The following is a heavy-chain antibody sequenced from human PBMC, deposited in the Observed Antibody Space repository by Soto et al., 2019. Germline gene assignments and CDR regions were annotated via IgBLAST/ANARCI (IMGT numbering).Heavy chain of an antibody. CDR1: GGIFSRSGTFSSFA. V-gene: IGHV1-69*01. J-gene: IGHJ4*02. CDR3: AAGGRVTFNEFDY. Sequence: QVQLVQSGAEVKKPGSSVKVTCTASGGIFSRSGTFSSFAISWVRQAPVQGLEWMGGIIGSVSSTKYAQRFHGRLTITADESANSAFMERSSLRSEDTAIYYWAAGGRVTFNEFDYWGQGTLVTGSS. CDR2: IIGSVSST. D-gene: IGHD1-1*01.